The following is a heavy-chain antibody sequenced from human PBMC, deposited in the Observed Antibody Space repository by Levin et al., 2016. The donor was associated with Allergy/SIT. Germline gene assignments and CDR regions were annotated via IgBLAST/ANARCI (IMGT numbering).Heavy chain of an antibody. V-gene: IGHV3-48*02. CDR2: ITTSGSTI. Sequence: GGSLRLSCVASGFAFRNSRMAWVRQAPGKGLDWISFITTSGSTIFYADSVKGRFTISRDDAKNSLYLQMNNLRDEDTAVYFCARGHYDTRGGEESDAFDIWGQGTLVTVSP. D-gene: IGHD3-22*01. J-gene: IGHJ3*02. CDR3: ARGHYDTRGGEESDAFDI. CDR1: GFAFRNSR.